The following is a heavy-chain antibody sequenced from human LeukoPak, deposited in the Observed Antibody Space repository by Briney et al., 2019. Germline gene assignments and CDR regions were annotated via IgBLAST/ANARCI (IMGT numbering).Heavy chain of an antibody. CDR3: AKSPQHWYFDL. J-gene: IGHJ2*01. CDR1: GFTFSSVG. CDR2: IRYDESTE. Sequence: GGSLRLSCAVSGFTFSSVGVHWVRQAPGKGLEWVAFIRYDESTEYYADSVKGRFTISRDNSKNTLYLQMNSLKPDDTAVYYCAKSPQHWYFDLWGRGTLVTVSS. V-gene: IGHV3-30*02.